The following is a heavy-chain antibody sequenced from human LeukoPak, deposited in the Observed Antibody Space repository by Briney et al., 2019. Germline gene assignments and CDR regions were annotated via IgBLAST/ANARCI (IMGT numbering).Heavy chain of an antibody. J-gene: IGHJ4*02. CDR1: RYTFTGYY. CDR3: ASHISGWFIFDY. V-gene: IGHV1-2*02. CDR2: INPNSGGT. Sequence: GASVKVSCKASRYTFTGYYMHWVRQAPGRGLEWMGWINPNSGGTNYAQKFQGRVTMTRDTSISTAYMELSRLRSDDTAVYYCASHISGWFIFDYWGQGTLVTVSS. D-gene: IGHD6-19*01.